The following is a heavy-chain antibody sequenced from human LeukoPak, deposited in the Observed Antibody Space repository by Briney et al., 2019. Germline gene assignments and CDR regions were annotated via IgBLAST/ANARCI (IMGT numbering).Heavy chain of an antibody. CDR2: ISYDGSNK. D-gene: IGHD3-3*01. CDR3: ARDYDFWSGYYTGVFDY. V-gene: IGHV3-30*03. CDR1: GFTFSSYG. Sequence: SGGSLRLSCAASGFTFSSYGMHWVRQAPGKGLEWVAVISYDGSNKYYADSVKGRFTISRDNSKNTLYLQMNSLRAEDTAVYHCARDYDFWSGYYTGVFDYWGQGTLVTVSS. J-gene: IGHJ4*02.